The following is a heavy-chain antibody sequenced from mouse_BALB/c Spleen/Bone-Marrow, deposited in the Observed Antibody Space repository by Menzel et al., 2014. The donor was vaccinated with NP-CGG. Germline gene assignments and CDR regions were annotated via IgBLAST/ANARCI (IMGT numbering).Heavy chain of an antibody. J-gene: IGHJ3*01. D-gene: IGHD2-4*01. CDR1: GYTFSTYW. V-gene: IGHV1-9*01. CDR3: ARLITTGGFAY. Sequence: QVQLQQSGAELMKPGASVKISCKATGYTFSTYWIEWVKQRPGHSLEWIGEILPGSGTTNYNEKFKGKATFTADTSSNTAYMQLSSLTSEDSAVYYCARLITTGGFAYWGQGTLVTVSA. CDR2: ILPGSGTT.